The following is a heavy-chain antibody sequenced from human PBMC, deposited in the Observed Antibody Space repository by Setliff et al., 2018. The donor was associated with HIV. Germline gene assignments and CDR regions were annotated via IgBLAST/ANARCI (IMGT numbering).Heavy chain of an antibody. Sequence: PSETLSLTCAVYGGSFSGYYWTWIRQPPGKGLEWIGDINHRGDTKYNPSLRSRVIISVDKSKNTLYLQMNSLRVEDTAVYYCARETMYDSRGYLSHYFDYWGQGTPVTVSS. D-gene: IGHD3-22*01. CDR1: GGSFSGYY. V-gene: IGHV4-34*01. J-gene: IGHJ4*02. CDR3: ARETMYDSRGYLSHYFDY. CDR2: INHRGDT.